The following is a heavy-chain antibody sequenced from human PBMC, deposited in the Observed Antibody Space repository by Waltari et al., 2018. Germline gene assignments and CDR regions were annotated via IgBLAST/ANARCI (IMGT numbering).Heavy chain of an antibody. D-gene: IGHD2-2*01. Sequence: EVLLVESGGGLVKPGGSLRLSCAVSGFTFSSYAMNWVRPGPGKGSEWVLSISTGGSYKSDADSVKGRFTISRDNAKNSLYLQMNSLRAEDTAVYYCARVQAHCSSTNCYADYWGQGTLVTVSS. CDR2: ISTGGSYK. J-gene: IGHJ4*02. V-gene: IGHV3-21*06. CDR1: GFTFSSYA. CDR3: ARVQAHCSSTNCYADY.